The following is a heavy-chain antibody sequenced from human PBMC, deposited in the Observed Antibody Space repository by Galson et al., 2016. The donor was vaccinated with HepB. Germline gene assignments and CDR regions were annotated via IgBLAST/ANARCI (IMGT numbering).Heavy chain of an antibody. D-gene: IGHD3-10*01. V-gene: IGHV3-21*01. CDR1: GFTFSSYS. Sequence: SLRLSCAASGFTFSSYSMNWVRQAPGKGLEWVSSISSSSSYIHYADSVKGRFTISRDNAKNSLYLQMNSLRAEDTAVYYCARDILWFGKLTRVYYFDYWGQGTLVTVSS. J-gene: IGHJ4*02. CDR3: ARDILWFGKLTRVYYFDY. CDR2: ISSSSSYI.